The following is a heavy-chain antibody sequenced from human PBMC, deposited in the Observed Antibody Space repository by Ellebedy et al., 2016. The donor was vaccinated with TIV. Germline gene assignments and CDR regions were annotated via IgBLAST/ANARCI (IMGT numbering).Heavy chain of an antibody. V-gene: IGHV3-23*01. Sequence: PGGSLRLSCAASGFTFSSYSMNWVRQAPGKGLEWVSAISGSGGNTYYADSVKGRFTISRDNSKNTLYLQMTSLRAEDTALYYCVKEGGNGDHPTTFDCWGHGTLVTVSS. CDR1: GFTFSSYS. D-gene: IGHD4-17*01. CDR3: VKEGGNGDHPTTFDC. CDR2: ISGSGGNT. J-gene: IGHJ4*01.